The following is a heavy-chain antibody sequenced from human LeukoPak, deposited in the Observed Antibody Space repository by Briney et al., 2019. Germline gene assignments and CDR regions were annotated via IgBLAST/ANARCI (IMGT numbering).Heavy chain of an antibody. CDR2: IYYSGST. CDR1: GGSISSYY. Sequence: SETLSLTCTVSGGSISSYYWSWIRQPPGKGLEWIGYIYYSGSTNYNPSLKSRVTISVDTSKNQFSLKPSSVTAADTAVYYCARDTYSYAYWGQGTLVTVSS. J-gene: IGHJ4*02. D-gene: IGHD5-18*01. V-gene: IGHV4-59*01. CDR3: ARDTYSYAY.